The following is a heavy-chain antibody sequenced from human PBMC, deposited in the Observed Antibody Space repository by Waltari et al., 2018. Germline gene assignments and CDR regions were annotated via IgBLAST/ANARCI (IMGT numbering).Heavy chain of an antibody. J-gene: IGHJ6*03. V-gene: IGHV3-21*01. Sequence: EVQLVESGGGLVQPGRSLRLSCAASGFTFSSYSMNWVRQAPGKGLEWVSSISSSSSYIYYADSVKGRFTISRDNAKNSLYLQMNSLRAEDTAVYYCARDPGRIAAAGTIYYYMDVWGKGTTVTVSS. CDR3: ARDPGRIAAAGTIYYYMDV. CDR2: ISSSSSYI. CDR1: GFTFSSYS. D-gene: IGHD6-13*01.